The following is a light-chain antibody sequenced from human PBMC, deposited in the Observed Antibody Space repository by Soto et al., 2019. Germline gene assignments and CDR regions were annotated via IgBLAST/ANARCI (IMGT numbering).Light chain of an antibody. V-gene: IGKV4-1*01. CDR3: QQYGSSPPIT. J-gene: IGKJ5*01. CDR2: WAS. Sequence: DIVMTQSPDSLAVSLGERATMNCKCSRSVLYKSNNKNHLAWYQQKPGQPPQLIIYWASTRESGVPERFSGSGSGTDFTLTISSLEAEDVAFYWCQQYGSSPPITFGQGTRLEIK. CDR1: RSVLYKSNNKNH.